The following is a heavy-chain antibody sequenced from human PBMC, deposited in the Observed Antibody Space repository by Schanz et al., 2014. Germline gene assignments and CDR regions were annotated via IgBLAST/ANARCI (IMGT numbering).Heavy chain of an antibody. D-gene: IGHD2-2*01. V-gene: IGHV3-33*06. CDR3: AKDSTHIDIVLVPTAIDY. CDR1: GFTFSSYS. J-gene: IGHJ4*02. Sequence: QVQLVESGGGVVQPGRSLRLSCAASGFTFSSYSMNWVRQAPGKGLEWVAVIWSDGSGKYYADSVKGRFTISRDSPKNTLYLHMNTLRSEDTAVYYCAKDSTHIDIVLVPTAIDYWGQGTLVTVSS. CDR2: IWSDGSGK.